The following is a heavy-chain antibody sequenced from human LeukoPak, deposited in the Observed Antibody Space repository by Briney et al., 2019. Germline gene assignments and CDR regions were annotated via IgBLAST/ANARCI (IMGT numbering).Heavy chain of an antibody. CDR1: GYTFTSYY. D-gene: IGHD3-22*01. J-gene: IGHJ4*02. Sequence: ASVKVSCKASGYTFTSYYMHWVRQAPGQGLEWMGIINPSGGSTSYAQKFQGRVTMTRDTSTSTVYMELSRLRSDDTAVYYCARVYYDSSGEGSFDYWGQGTLVTVSS. V-gene: IGHV1-46*01. CDR2: INPSGGST. CDR3: ARVYYDSSGEGSFDY.